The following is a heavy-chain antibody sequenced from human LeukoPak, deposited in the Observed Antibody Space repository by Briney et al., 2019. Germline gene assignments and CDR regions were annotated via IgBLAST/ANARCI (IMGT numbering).Heavy chain of an antibody. J-gene: IGHJ4*02. Sequence: PGGSLRLSCAASGFTFSDYNMNWVRQAPGKGLEWVSVISSSGGTTYYSDSVKGRFIISRDNSKNTLHLQMNSLRAEDTAVYYCAKAGIAVPATPEYCGQGTQVTVSS. D-gene: IGHD6-19*01. CDR3: AKAGIAVPATPEY. CDR2: ISSSGGTT. CDR1: GFTFSDYN. V-gene: IGHV3-23*01.